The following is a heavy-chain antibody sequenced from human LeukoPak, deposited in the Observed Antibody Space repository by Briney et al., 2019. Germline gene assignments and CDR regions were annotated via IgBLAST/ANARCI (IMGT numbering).Heavy chain of an antibody. V-gene: IGHV1-2*02. CDR1: GYTFTGYY. J-gene: IGHJ3*02. CDR3: ARGEFRIVVVPAAIFAFDI. D-gene: IGHD2-2*01. CDR2: INPNSGGT. Sequence: ASGKVSCKASGYTFTGYYMHWVRQAPGQGLEWMGWINPNSGGTNYAQKFQGRVTMTRDTSISTAYMELSRLRSDDTAVYYCARGEFRIVVVPAAIFAFDIWGQGTMVTVSS.